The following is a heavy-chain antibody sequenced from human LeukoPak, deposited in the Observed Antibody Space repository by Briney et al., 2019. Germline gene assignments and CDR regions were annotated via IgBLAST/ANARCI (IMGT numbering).Heavy chain of an antibody. CDR3: ARGGRSRFDF. Sequence: PGGSLRLSCAASGFTFSNYWMSSVRQAPGKGLECVAYIKEDGSEKNYVDSVKGRFTISRDNAKNSLYLQMNSLRAEDTAVYYCARGGRSRFDFWGQGILVTVSS. J-gene: IGHJ4*02. CDR2: IKEDGSEK. CDR1: GFTFSNYW. V-gene: IGHV3-7*01. D-gene: IGHD3-16*01.